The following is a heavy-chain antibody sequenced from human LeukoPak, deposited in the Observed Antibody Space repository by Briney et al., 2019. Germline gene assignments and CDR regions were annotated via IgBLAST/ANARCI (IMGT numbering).Heavy chain of an antibody. CDR2: IYYSGST. CDR1: GGSISGYY. Sequence: SETLSLTCTVSGGSISGYYWSWIRQPPGEGLEWIGYIYYSGSTNYKPSLKSRVTMSIDTSKNQFSLKLSSVTAADTAVYYCARAISANIQLWFGFDNWCQGTLVSVSS. V-gene: IGHV4-59*01. D-gene: IGHD5-18*01. J-gene: IGHJ4*02. CDR3: ARAISANIQLWFGFDN.